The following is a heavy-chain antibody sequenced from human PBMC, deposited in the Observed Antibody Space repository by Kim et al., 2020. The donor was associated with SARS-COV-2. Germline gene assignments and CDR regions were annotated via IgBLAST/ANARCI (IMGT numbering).Heavy chain of an antibody. D-gene: IGHD1-1*01. CDR1: GDTFTGYY. V-gene: IGHV1-2*06. J-gene: IGHJ4*02. Sequence: ASVKVSCKASGDTFTGYYIHWVRQAPGQGLEWMGRINPNSGATNYAQKFQGRVTMTRDTSISTAYMELSRLRSDDTAVYVCARERWNDADYWGQGTLVTVSS. CDR3: ARERWNDADY. CDR2: INPNSGAT.